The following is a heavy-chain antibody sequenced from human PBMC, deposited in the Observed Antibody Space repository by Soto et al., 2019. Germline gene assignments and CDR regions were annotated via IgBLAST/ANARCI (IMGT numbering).Heavy chain of an antibody. V-gene: IGHV1-69*13. Sequence: SVKVSCKVSGGPFSSFSINWLRQAPGQRFEWMGGIIPILGTANFTQKFQDRVTFPADESTATAYMTLSSLTSEDTAFYYCTSFDSNGYYPQNHYWGPGTQVTVSS. D-gene: IGHD3-22*01. CDR1: GGPFSSFS. CDR2: IIPILGTA. CDR3: TSFDSNGYYPQNHY. J-gene: IGHJ4*02.